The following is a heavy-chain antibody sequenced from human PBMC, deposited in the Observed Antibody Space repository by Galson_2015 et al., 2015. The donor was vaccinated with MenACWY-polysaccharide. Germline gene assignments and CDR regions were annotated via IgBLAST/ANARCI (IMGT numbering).Heavy chain of an antibody. CDR2: ISDNGGST. Sequence: SLRLSCAASGFTFSSYAMSWVRQAPGKGLEWVSGISDNGGSTYNTDSAKGRFTISRDNSKNTLYLQMNSLRAEDTAVYYCAKHKSSGWLYTYFDPWGQGILVTVSS. V-gene: IGHV3-23*01. CDR3: AKHKSSGWLYTYFDP. D-gene: IGHD6-19*01. CDR1: GFTFSSYA. J-gene: IGHJ5*02.